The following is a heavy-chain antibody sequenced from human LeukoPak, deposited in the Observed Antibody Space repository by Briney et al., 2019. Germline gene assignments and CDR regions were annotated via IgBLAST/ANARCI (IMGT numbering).Heavy chain of an antibody. D-gene: IGHD5-12*01. V-gene: IGHV4-4*07. CDR1: GDSLERHY. J-gene: IGHJ4*02. CDR3: ARFTYGGYSLDS. Sequence: SETLSLTCTVSGDSLERHYWSWIRHPAGRGLEWIGRIYVSGSTTHNPSLTGRVAMSVDASKNQFSLKLRSVTAADTAVYYCARFTYGGYSLDSWGQGTLVVVSS. CDR2: IYVSGST.